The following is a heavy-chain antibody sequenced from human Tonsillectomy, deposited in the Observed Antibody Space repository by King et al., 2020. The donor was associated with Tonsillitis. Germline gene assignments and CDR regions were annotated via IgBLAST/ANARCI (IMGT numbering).Heavy chain of an antibody. D-gene: IGHD3-16*01. J-gene: IGHJ4*02. CDR1: GFTFTKYA. Sequence: QLVQSGDEVKKPGASVKVSCQASGFTFTKYAIHWLRQAPGQRPEWMGWINTGRDITRNTQRFQGRITITMDTAASTAYMVLSSLRSEDTAVYYCARVGSVPVFDYWGQGTLVTVSS. V-gene: IGHV1-3*04. CDR3: ARVGSVPVFDY. CDR2: INTGRDIT.